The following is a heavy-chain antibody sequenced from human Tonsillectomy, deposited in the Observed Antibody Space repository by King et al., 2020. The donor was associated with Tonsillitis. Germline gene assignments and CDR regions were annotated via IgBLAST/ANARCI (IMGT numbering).Heavy chain of an antibody. CDR2: IYYSGST. V-gene: IGHV4-39*01. Sequence: LQLQESGPGLVKPSETLSLTCTVSGGSISSSSYYWGWIRQPPGKGLEWIGSIYYSGSTYYNPSLKSRVTISVDTSKNQFSLKLSSVTAADTAVYYCARLRWFGEDAFDIWGQGTMVTVSS. D-gene: IGHD3-10*01. J-gene: IGHJ3*02. CDR1: GGSISSSSYY. CDR3: ARLRWFGEDAFDI.